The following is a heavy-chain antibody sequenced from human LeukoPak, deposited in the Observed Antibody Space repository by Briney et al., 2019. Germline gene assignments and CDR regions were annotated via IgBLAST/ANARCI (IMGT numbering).Heavy chain of an antibody. V-gene: IGHV3-30-3*01. CDR2: ISYDGSNK. Sequence: GGSLRLSFAASGFTFSSYAMHWVRQAPGKGLEWVAVISYDGSNKYYADSVKGRFTISRDNSKNTLYLQMNSLRAEDTAVYYCARGLDSSGKTTNLWGQGTLVTVSS. D-gene: IGHD3-22*01. J-gene: IGHJ4*02. CDR3: ARGLDSSGKTTNL. CDR1: GFTFSSYA.